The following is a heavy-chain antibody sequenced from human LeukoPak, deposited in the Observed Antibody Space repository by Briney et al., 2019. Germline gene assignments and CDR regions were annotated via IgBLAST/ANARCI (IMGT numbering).Heavy chain of an antibody. CDR3: ARTTEGGYTYDYFYYYYMDV. J-gene: IGHJ6*03. V-gene: IGHV4-59*01. D-gene: IGHD5-18*01. Sequence: SETLSLICTVSGGSINSYYWSWIRQPPGKGLEWIGYIYYSGSTNYNPSLKSRVTISLDTSKNQFSLKLSSVTAADTAVYYCARTTEGGYTYDYFYYYYMDVWGKGTTVTISS. CDR2: IYYSGST. CDR1: GGSINSYY.